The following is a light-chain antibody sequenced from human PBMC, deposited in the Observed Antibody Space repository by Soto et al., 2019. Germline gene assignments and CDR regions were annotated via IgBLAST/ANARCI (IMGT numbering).Light chain of an antibody. CDR1: HGIGTA. Sequence: EIVMTQSPATLSVSPGEGATLSCRASHGIGTALAWYQQKPGQTPRLLMYGASIRATVVPARFSGSASGTEFTLTITSLQSAEFAVYYCQHYSDWPITFGGGTKVESK. CDR3: QHYSDWPIT. J-gene: IGKJ4*01. CDR2: GAS. V-gene: IGKV3-15*01.